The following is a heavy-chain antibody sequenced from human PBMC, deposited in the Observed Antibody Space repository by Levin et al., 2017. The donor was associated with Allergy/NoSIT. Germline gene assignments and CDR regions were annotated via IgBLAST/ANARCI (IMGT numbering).Heavy chain of an antibody. D-gene: IGHD2-2*01. J-gene: IGHJ3*02. CDR3: AREPDGPRGYCSSTSCPPHDAFDI. CDR1: GFTFSSYS. Sequence: GGSLRLSCAASGFTFSSYSMNWVRQAPGKGLEWVSYISSSSSTIYYADSVKGRFTISRDNAKNSLYLQMNSLRAEDTAVYYCAREPDGPRGYCSSTSCPPHDAFDIWGQGTMVTVSS. CDR2: ISSSSSTI. V-gene: IGHV3-48*01.